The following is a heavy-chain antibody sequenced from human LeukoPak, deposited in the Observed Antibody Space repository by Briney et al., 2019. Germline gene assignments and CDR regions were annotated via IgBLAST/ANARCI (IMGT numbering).Heavy chain of an antibody. D-gene: IGHD6-6*01. CDR2: ISDNGFST. Sequence: GGSLRLSCAASGFTFSNYAMNWVRQAPGKGLEWVSSISDNGFSTYYADSVKGRFTISRDNAKNSLYLQMSSLRAEDTAVYYCARDQYWQLVRGYMDVWGKGTTVTVSS. CDR1: GFTFSNYA. CDR3: ARDQYWQLVRGYMDV. J-gene: IGHJ6*03. V-gene: IGHV3-23*01.